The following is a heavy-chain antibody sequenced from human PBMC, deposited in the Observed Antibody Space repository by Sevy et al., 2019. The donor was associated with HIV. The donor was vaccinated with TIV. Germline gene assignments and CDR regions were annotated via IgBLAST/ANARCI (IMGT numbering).Heavy chain of an antibody. CDR2: IWFDGSNK. CDR1: GFTFNSYG. V-gene: IGHV3-33*01. Sequence: GSLRLSCATSGFTFNSYGMHWVRQAPGKGLEWVALIWFDGSNKYYADSVKGRFTISRDIVKNTLHLQMNSLRAEDTALYYCARDLEFYDYGDYGPAFTPDYWGQGTLVTVSS. CDR3: ARDLEFYDYGDYGPAFTPDY. J-gene: IGHJ4*02. D-gene: IGHD4-17*01.